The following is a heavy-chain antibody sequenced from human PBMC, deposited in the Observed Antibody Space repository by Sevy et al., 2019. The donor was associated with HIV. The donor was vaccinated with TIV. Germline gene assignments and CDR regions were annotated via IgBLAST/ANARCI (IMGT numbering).Heavy chain of an antibody. CDR3: ARFVTLFWGAKGMDV. CDR2: MNPNSGNT. V-gene: IGHV1-8*01. D-gene: IGHD3-10*01. CDR1: GYTFTTHD. Sequence: ASVKVSCKTSGYTFTTHDINWVRQATGQGLEGMGWMNPNSGNTGYAQRFQGRVTMTRNTSISTAYMELSSLRSEDTAVYYCARFVTLFWGAKGMDVWGQGTTITVSS. J-gene: IGHJ6*02.